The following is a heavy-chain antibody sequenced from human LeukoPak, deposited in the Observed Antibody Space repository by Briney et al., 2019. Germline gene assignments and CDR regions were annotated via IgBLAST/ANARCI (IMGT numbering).Heavy chain of an antibody. J-gene: IGHJ3*02. CDR2: INHSGST. V-gene: IGHV4-34*01. CDR1: GGSFSGYY. CDR3: ARGRGRNYYDSSGPDAFDI. D-gene: IGHD3-22*01. Sequence: SEALSLTCAVYGGSFSGYYWSWIRQPPGKGLEWIGEINHSGSTNYNPSLKSRVTISVDTSKNQFSLKLSSVTAADTAVYYCARGRGRNYYDSSGPDAFDIWGQGTMVTVSS.